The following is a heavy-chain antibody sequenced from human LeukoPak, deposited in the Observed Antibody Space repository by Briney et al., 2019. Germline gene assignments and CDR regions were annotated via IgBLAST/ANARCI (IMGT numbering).Heavy chain of an antibody. Sequence: GGSLRLSCAASGFTSSTYSMHWVRPAPGKGLEWVSSISSSSSYIYHADSVKGRFTISRDSAKNSVYLQMNSLRAEDTAVYYCAKDSGWYYMDVWGKGTTVTVSS. CDR2: ISSSSSYI. CDR1: GFTSSTYS. J-gene: IGHJ6*03. CDR3: AKDSGWYYMDV. D-gene: IGHD6-19*01. V-gene: IGHV3-21*01.